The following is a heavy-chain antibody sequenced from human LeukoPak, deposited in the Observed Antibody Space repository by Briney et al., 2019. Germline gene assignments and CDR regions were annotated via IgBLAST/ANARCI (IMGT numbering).Heavy chain of an antibody. J-gene: IGHJ4*02. CDR3: ARVRPGTTYFDY. D-gene: IGHD1-1*01. CDR2: IKQDGSEK. CDR1: GFTFRRYW. V-gene: IGHV3-7*02. Sequence: PGGSLRLSCAASGFTFRRYWMSWARQASGKGLEWVANIKQDGSEKYYVDSVKGRFTISRDNAKNSLYLQMDSLRAEDTAVYFCARVRPGTTYFDYWGQGTLVTVSS.